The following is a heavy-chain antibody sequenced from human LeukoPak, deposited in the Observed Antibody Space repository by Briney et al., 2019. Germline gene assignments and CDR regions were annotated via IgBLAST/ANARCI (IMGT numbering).Heavy chain of an antibody. D-gene: IGHD3-22*01. V-gene: IGHV3-21*01. J-gene: IGHJ4*02. CDR1: GFTFSSYS. Sequence: PGGSLRLSCAASGFTFSSYSMNWVRQAPGKGLEWVSSIISSSSYIYYADSVKSRFTISRDYAKHSLYLQMNSLRAEDTAVYYCARDITMIVVVTSYFDYWGQGTLVTVSS. CDR2: IISSSSYI. CDR3: ARDITMIVVVTSYFDY.